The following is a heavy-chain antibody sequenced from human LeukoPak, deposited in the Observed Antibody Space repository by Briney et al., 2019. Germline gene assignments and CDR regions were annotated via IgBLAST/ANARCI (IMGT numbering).Heavy chain of an antibody. V-gene: IGHV4-59*12. CDR2: IYYSGST. D-gene: IGHD6-13*01. J-gene: IGHJ3*02. Sequence: SETLSLTCTVSGGSISSYYWSWIRQPPGKGLEWIGYIYYSGSTNYNPSLKSRVTMSVDTSKNQFSLKLSSVTAADTAVYYCARYSSSWYGSAFDIWGQGTMVTVSS. CDR1: GGSISSYY. CDR3: ARYSSSWYGSAFDI.